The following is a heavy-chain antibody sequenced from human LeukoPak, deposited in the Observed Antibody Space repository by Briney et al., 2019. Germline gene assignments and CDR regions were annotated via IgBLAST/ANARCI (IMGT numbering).Heavy chain of an antibody. D-gene: IGHD2-2*01. CDR2: ISYDGRNK. CDR1: RLTFSSYG. Sequence: PGRSLRLSCEASRLTFSSYGMHGVRQAPGKGLEWVADISYDGRNKFYADSVKGRFTLSRDNSKNTLYLQTNSPRAEDTAVYYCAKEGGRRGSTSYYFDYWGQGTLVTVSS. V-gene: IGHV3-30*18. J-gene: IGHJ4*02. CDR3: AKEGGRRGSTSYYFDY.